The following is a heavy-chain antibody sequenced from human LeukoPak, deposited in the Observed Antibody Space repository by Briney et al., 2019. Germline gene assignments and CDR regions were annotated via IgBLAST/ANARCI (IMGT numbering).Heavy chain of an antibody. CDR2: IYYSGST. CDR3: ASTVLRYFDWPSDFQH. CDR1: GGSISSGGYY. V-gene: IGHV4-31*03. J-gene: IGHJ1*01. Sequence: SETLSLTCTVSGGSISSGGYYWSWIRQHPGKGLEWIGYIYYSGSTYYNPSLKSRVTISVDTSKNQFSLKLSSVTAADTAVYYCASTVLRYFDWPSDFQHWGQGTLVTVSS. D-gene: IGHD3-9*01.